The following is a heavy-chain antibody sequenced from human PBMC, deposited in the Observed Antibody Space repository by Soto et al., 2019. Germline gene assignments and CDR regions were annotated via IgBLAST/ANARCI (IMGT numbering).Heavy chain of an antibody. V-gene: IGHV3-33*01. Sequence: GGSLRLSCAASGFTFSIYGMHWVRQAPGKGLEWVAVIWYDGSNKYYADSVRGRFTISRDTSKNTLYLQMSSLRAEDTAIYYCATRKYCPSTTCFNYWGQGTLVTVSS. D-gene: IGHD2-2*01. CDR1: GFTFSIYG. CDR3: ATRKYCPSTTCFNY. CDR2: IWYDGSNK. J-gene: IGHJ4*02.